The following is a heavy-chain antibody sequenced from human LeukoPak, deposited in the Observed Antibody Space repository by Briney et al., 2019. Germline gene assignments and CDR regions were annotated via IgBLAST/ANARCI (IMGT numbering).Heavy chain of an antibody. D-gene: IGHD6-19*01. CDR2: IWYDGSKE. CDR1: GFTLSSHG. CDR3: ARDLHPNGWSDFDY. V-gene: IGHV3-33*01. Sequence: GGSLRLSCAASGFTLSSHGMHWVRQAPGRWLEWVAVIWYDGSKEYYAESVKGRFTISRDISKNTLYLQMNSLRAEDTAAYYCARDLHPNGWSDFDYWGQGTLVTVSS. J-gene: IGHJ4*02.